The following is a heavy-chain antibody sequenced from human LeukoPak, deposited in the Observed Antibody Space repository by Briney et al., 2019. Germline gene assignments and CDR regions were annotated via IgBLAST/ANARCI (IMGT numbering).Heavy chain of an antibody. CDR3: ARENGYRYDY. CDR2: MHHSGSA. Sequence: SETLSLTCTVSGGSITDHFWSWVRRSPGKGLEWIGFMHHSGSANSNPSLRSRVTISMDTSKNQFSLKLSSVTAADTALYYCARENGYRYDYWGQGTLVTVSS. V-gene: IGHV4-59*11. J-gene: IGHJ4*02. D-gene: IGHD5-18*01. CDR1: GGSITDHF.